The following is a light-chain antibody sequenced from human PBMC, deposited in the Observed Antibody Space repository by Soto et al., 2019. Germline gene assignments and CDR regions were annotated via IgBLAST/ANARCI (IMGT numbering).Light chain of an antibody. CDR3: SSYTGSSTYV. CDR2: DVS. CDR1: SSDVGGYNY. V-gene: IGLV2-14*01. Sequence: QSVLTQPASVSGSPGQPITISCTGTSSDVGGYNYVSWYQQHPGKAPKLMIYDVSNRPSGISNRFSGSKSGNTASLTISGLQAEDEADYYCSSYTGSSTYVFGTGTKLTVL. J-gene: IGLJ1*01.